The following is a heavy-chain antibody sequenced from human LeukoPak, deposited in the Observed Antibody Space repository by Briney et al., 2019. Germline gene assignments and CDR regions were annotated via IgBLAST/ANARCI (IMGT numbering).Heavy chain of an antibody. CDR3: ARATIKEDIVVVPAAETDRNWFDP. D-gene: IGHD2-2*01. CDR1: GGSFSGSLSAYY. J-gene: IGHJ5*02. V-gene: IGHV4-34*01. Sequence: SETLSLTCAVYGGSFSGSLSAYYWSWIRQPPGKGLEWIGEINHSGSTNYNPSLKSRVTISVDTSKNQFSLKLSSVTAADTAVYYCARATIKEDIVVVPAAETDRNWFDPWGQGTLVTVSS. CDR2: INHSGST.